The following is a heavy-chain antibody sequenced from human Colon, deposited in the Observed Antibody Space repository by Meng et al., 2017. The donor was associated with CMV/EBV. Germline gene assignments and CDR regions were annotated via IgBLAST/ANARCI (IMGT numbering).Heavy chain of an antibody. J-gene: IGHJ4*02. V-gene: IGHV3-48*04. CDR3: ARAAVGGNEGIDY. CDR1: EFTFNTYT. CDR2: ISPSSNSV. Sequence: GGSLEISCAASEFTFNTYTMNWVRQAPGKGPEWLAYISPSSNSVYYADSVRGRFTVSRDNAKNSLYLQMNSLRADDTAIYYCARAAVGGNEGIDYWGQGTLVTVSS. D-gene: IGHD4-23*01.